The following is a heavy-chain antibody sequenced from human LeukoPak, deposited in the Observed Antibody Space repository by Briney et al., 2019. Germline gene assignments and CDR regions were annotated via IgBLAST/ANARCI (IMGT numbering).Heavy chain of an antibody. CDR1: GYTFTGYY. CDR3: ARDERDIVVVPAAMGLDI. D-gene: IGHD2-2*01. V-gene: IGHV1-2*02. CDR2: INPNSGGT. Sequence: GASVKVSCKASGYTFTGYYMHWVRQAPGQGLEWMGWINPNSGGTNYAQKLQGRVTMTTDTSTSTAYMELRSLRSADTAVYYCARDERDIVVVPAAMGLDIWGQGTMVTVSS. J-gene: IGHJ3*02.